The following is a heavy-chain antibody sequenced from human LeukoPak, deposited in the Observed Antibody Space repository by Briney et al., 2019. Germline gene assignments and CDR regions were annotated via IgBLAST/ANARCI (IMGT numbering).Heavy chain of an antibody. V-gene: IGHV1-2*02. Sequence: ASVKVSCKASGYTFTGYYMHWVRQAPGQGLEWMGWINPNSGGTNYEQKFQGRVTMTRDTSISTAYMELSRLRSDDTAVYYCARGRFQVAPAVYYFDYWGQGTLVTVSS. D-gene: IGHD5-12*01. J-gene: IGHJ4*02. CDR3: ARGRFQVAPAVYYFDY. CDR2: INPNSGGT. CDR1: GYTFTGYY.